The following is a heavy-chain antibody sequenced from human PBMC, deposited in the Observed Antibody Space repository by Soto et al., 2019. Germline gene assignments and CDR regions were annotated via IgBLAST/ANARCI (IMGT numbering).Heavy chain of an antibody. CDR1: GGSISSSSYY. V-gene: IGHV4-39*01. Sequence: SETLSLTCSVSGGSISSSSYYWDWIRQPPGKGLEWIGSIYYSGSTYYNPSLKSRVTISADTSNNQFSLKLSSVTAADTAVYYCAGLQWDLRANCCGPWGQGTLVTVSS. D-gene: IGHD1-26*01. J-gene: IGHJ5*02. CDR2: IYYSGST. CDR3: AGLQWDLRANCCGP.